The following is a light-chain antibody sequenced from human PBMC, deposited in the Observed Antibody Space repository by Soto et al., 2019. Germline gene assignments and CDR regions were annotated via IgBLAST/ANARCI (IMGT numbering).Light chain of an antibody. V-gene: IGKV3-20*01. CDR3: QQYGTSPT. CDR2: GAS. CDR1: QSVSSSY. J-gene: IGKJ4*01. Sequence: EIVLTQSPGTLSLSPGERATLSCRASQSVSSSYLAWYQQKPGQAPRLLIYGASSRATGIPDRFSGSGSGTGFTLAISRLEPDDFAVYYCQQYGTSPTFGGGTKVEI.